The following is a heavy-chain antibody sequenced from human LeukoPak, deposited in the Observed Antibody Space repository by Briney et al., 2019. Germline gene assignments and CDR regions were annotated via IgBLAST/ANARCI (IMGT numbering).Heavy chain of an antibody. CDR3: ARAHSGYSYGTYYYYGMDV. Sequence: PGGSLRLSCAASGFTVRSNYMSWVRQAPGKGLEWVSVIYSGGSRYYAGSVKGRFTISRDNSKNTLYLQMNSLRAEDTAVYYCARAHSGYSYGTYYYYGMDVWGQGTTVTVSS. J-gene: IGHJ6*02. V-gene: IGHV3-66*02. CDR1: GFTVRSNY. D-gene: IGHD5-18*01. CDR2: IYSGGSR.